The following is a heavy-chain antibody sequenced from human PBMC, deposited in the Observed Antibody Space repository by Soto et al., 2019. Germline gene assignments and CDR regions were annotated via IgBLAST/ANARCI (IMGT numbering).Heavy chain of an antibody. V-gene: IGHV4-59*01. Sequence: PSETLSLTCTVSGGSISSYYWSWIRQPPGKGLEWIGYIYYSGSTNYNPSLKSRVTISVDTSKNQFSLKLSSVTAADTAVYYCARAISPGIAYYWGQGTLVTVSS. CDR2: IYYSGST. CDR3: ARAISPGIAYY. D-gene: IGHD6-13*01. J-gene: IGHJ4*02. CDR1: GGSISSYY.